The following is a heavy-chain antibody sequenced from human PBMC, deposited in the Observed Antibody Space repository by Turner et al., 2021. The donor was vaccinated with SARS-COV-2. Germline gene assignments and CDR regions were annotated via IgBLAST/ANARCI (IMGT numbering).Heavy chain of an antibody. V-gene: IGHV3-21*01. Sequence: EVQLVESGGGLVKPGGSLRLSCAASGFPFSSYSLNWVRQAPGKGLEWVSLISSSSSYIYYADSVKGRFTISRDNAKNSLYLQMNSRRAEDTAVYYCARELAGRFGGATEIDYWGQGTLVTVSS. D-gene: IGHD1-26*01. CDR1: GFPFSSYS. CDR3: ARELAGRFGGATEIDY. J-gene: IGHJ4*02. CDR2: ISSSSSYI.